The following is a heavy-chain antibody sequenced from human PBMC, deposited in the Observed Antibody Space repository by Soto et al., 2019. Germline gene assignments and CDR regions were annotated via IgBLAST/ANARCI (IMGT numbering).Heavy chain of an antibody. CDR2: MSSDGSKI. J-gene: IGHJ4*02. V-gene: IGHV3-30*18. D-gene: IGHD1-26*01. Sequence: QVQLVESGGGAVQPGASLRLSCVASGFDFTYYAMHWVRQAPGKGLESVAVMSSDGSKIHHTDSVKGRFTISRDNSKNTLYLQMNSLRKEDTAVYSCAKDEGVGGTLGLFAYWGQGTLVSVSS. CDR3: AKDEGVGGTLGLFAY. CDR1: GFDFTYYA.